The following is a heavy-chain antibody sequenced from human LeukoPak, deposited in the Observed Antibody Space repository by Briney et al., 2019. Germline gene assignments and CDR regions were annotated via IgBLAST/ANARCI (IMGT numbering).Heavy chain of an antibody. Sequence: GGSLRLSCAASGFTFSSYAMSWVRQAPGKGLEWVSAISGSGGSTYYADSMKGRFTISRDNSKNTLYLQMNSLRAEDTAVYYCAKVHDYVWGSYRYFDYWGQGTLVTVSS. CDR2: ISGSGGST. V-gene: IGHV3-23*01. J-gene: IGHJ4*02. CDR1: GFTFSSYA. D-gene: IGHD3-16*02. CDR3: AKVHDYVWGSYRYFDY.